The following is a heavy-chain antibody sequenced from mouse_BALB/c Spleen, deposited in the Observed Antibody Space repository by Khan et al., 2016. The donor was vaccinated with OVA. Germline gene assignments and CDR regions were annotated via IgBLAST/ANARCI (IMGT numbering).Heavy chain of an antibody. J-gene: IGHJ4*01. CDR2: IWSDGST. Sequence: VELVESGPGLVAPSQSLSITCTISGFSLTNYGVHWVRQPPGKGLEWLVVIWSDGSTTYNSAFKSRLTINKDNSKSQVFLKMNSLQTDDTAMYFCAGQPYYHYDVMDYWGQGTSVTVSS. CDR3: AGQPYYHYDVMDY. CDR1: GFSLTNYG. D-gene: IGHD2-10*01. V-gene: IGHV2-6-1*01.